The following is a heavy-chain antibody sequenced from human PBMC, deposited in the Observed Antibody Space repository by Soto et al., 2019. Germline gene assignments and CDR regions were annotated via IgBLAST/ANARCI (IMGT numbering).Heavy chain of an antibody. V-gene: IGHV1-69*06. CDR2: IIPIFGTA. Sequence: ASVKVSCKASGGTFSSYAISWVRQAPGQGLEWMGGIIPIFGTANYAQKFQGRVTITADKSTSTAYMELSSLRSEDTAVYYCASRYYYDSSGYGGPYYYGMDVWGQGTTVTVSS. J-gene: IGHJ6*02. CDR1: GGTFSSYA. CDR3: ASRYYYDSSGYGGPYYYGMDV. D-gene: IGHD3-22*01.